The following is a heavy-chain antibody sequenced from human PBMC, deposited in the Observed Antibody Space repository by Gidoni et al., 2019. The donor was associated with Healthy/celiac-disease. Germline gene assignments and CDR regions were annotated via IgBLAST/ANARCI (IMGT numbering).Heavy chain of an antibody. CDR2: IRSKAYGGTT. CDR3: TRSYDSSGYYPGPDAFDI. D-gene: IGHD3-22*01. V-gene: IGHV3-49*05. Sequence: EVQLVESGGGLVKPGRSLRLSCTASGFTFGDDAMSWFRQAPGKGLEWVGFIRSKAYGGTTEYAASVKGRFTISRDDSKSIAYLQMNSLKTEDTAVYYCTRSYDSSGYYPGPDAFDIWGQGTMVTVSS. J-gene: IGHJ3*02. CDR1: GFTFGDDA.